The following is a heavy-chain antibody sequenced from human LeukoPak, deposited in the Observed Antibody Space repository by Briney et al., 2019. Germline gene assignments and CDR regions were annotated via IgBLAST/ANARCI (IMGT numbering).Heavy chain of an antibody. CDR1: GGTFSSYA. D-gene: IGHD4-23*01. J-gene: IGHJ4*02. CDR3: ARDPGYGGNSRVP. Sequence: SVKVSCKASGGTFSSYAISWVRQAPGQGLEWMGGIIPIFGTANYAQKFQGRVTITADESTSAAYMELSSLRSEDTAVYYCARDPGYGGNSRVPWGQGTLVTVSS. V-gene: IGHV1-69*13. CDR2: IIPIFGTA.